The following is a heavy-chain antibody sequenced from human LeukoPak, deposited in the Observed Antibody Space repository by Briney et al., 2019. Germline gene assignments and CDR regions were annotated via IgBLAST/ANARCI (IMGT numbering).Heavy chain of an antibody. V-gene: IGHV3-30*18. CDR2: ISYDGSNK. D-gene: IGHD3-3*01. Sequence: GRSLRLSCAASGFTFSSYGMHWVRQAPGKGLEWVAVISYDGSNKYYADSVKGRFTISRDNSKNTLYLQMNSLRAEDTAVYYCAKSRSDVVDYWGQGTLVTVSS. J-gene: IGHJ4*02. CDR3: AKSRSDVVDY. CDR1: GFTFSSYG.